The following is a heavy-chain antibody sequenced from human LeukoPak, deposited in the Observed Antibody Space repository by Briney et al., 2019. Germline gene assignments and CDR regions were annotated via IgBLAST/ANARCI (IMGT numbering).Heavy chain of an antibody. Sequence: ASVTVSCKASGYTFTGYYMHWVRQAPGQGLEWMGWINPNSGGTNYAQKFQGWVTMTRDTSISTAYMELSRLRSEDTAVYYCATSRGSYSRVADAFDIWGQGTMVTVSS. CDR2: INPNSGGT. CDR1: GYTFTGYY. V-gene: IGHV1-2*04. CDR3: ATSRGSYSRVADAFDI. D-gene: IGHD1-26*01. J-gene: IGHJ3*02.